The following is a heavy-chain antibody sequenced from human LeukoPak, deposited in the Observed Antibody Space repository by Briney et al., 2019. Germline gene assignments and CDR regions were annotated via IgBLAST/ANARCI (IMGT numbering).Heavy chain of an antibody. CDR1: GGSINSGDYF. CDR2: IYYSEST. J-gene: IGHJ6*02. V-gene: IGHV4-31*03. Sequence: SETLSLTCTVSGGSINSGDYFWSWIRQHPGKGLEWIGYIYYSESTHYNPSLKTRITISVDASQNEFSLKLSSVTAADTAVYYCARVHHERLRLDVWGQGTTVTVSS. D-gene: IGHD2-21*02. CDR3: ARVHHERLRLDV.